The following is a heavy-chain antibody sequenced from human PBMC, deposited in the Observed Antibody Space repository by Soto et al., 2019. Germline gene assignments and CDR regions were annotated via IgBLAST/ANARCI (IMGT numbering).Heavy chain of an antibody. CDR1: GGSISSYY. D-gene: IGHD6-13*01. CDR2: IYYSGST. J-gene: IGHJ6*02. Sequence: SETLSLTCIASGGSISSYYWSWIRQPPGKGLEWIGYIYYSGSTNYNPSLKSRVTISVDTSKNQFSLKLSSVTAADTAVYYCARQRIAAADTYYYYGMDVWGQGTTVTVSS. CDR3: ARQRIAAADTYYYYGMDV. V-gene: IGHV4-59*08.